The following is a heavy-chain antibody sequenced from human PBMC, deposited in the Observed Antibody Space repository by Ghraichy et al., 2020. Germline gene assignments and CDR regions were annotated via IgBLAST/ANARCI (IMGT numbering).Heavy chain of an antibody. D-gene: IGHD2-15*01. J-gene: IGHJ4*02. Sequence: SETLSLTCAVSGYSISSNNWWGWIRQPPGKGLEWIGYIYYSGSIYYNPSLKSRVTMSVDTSKNQFSLKLSSVTAVDTAVYYCASIYCSGGSCYIKHWGQGTLVTVSS. V-gene: IGHV4-28*05. CDR3: ASIYCSGGSCYIKH. CDR2: IYYSGSI. CDR1: GYSISSNNW.